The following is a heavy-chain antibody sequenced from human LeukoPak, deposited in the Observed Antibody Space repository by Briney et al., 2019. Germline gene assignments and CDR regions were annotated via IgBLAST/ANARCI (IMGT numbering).Heavy chain of an antibody. D-gene: IGHD3-22*01. V-gene: IGHV1-2*02. CDR2: MNPNSGDT. J-gene: IGHJ4*02. CDR3: AKVASSGYSGFVDY. Sequence: ASVKVSCKASGYTFADYYIHWVRQAPGQGLEWVGWMNPNSGDTNYARGFQGRVTMTRDTSISTAYMELSRLRFDDTAVYYCAKVASSGYSGFVDYWGQGTLVTVSS. CDR1: GYTFADYY.